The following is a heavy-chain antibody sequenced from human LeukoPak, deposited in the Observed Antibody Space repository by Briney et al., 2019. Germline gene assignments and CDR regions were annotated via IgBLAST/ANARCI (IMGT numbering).Heavy chain of an antibody. Sequence: PGGSLRLSCAASGFTFSSYEMNWVRQAPGKGLEWVSSISSSGSTIYYADSVKGGFTISRDNAKNSLYLQMNSLRAEDTAVYYCARGLKVAAPLTNPGYYFDYWGQGTLVTVSS. V-gene: IGHV3-48*03. CDR2: ISSSGSTI. CDR3: ARGLKVAAPLTNPGYYFDY. J-gene: IGHJ4*02. CDR1: GFTFSSYE. D-gene: IGHD6-19*01.